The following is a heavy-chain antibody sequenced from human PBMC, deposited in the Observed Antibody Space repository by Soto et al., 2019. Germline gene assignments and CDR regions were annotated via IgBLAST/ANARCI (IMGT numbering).Heavy chain of an antibody. D-gene: IGHD6-6*01. CDR2: IYWDDDK. CDR3: AHRHYSGSSAGGNNWFDP. CDR1: GVSLSTSGVG. Sequence: QITLKESGPTLVKPTQTLTLTCTFSGVSLSTSGVGVGWIRQPPGKALAWLALIYWDDDKHYSPSLKSRLTITKDTSKNQVVHTITNMDPVDTATYYCAHRHYSGSSAGGNNWFDPWGQGTLVTVSS. J-gene: IGHJ5*02. V-gene: IGHV2-5*02.